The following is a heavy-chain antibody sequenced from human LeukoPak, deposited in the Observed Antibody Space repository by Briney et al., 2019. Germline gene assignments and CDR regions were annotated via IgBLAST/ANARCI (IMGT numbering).Heavy chain of an antibody. J-gene: IGHJ4*02. V-gene: IGHV4-59*08. D-gene: IGHD2-2*01. CDR2: IYYSGST. CDR1: GGSISSYY. Sequence: SETLSLTCTVSGGSISSYYWSWIRQPPGKGLECIGYIYYSGSTNYNPSLKSRVTISVDTSKNQFSLKLSSVTAADTAVYYCARLGGYCSSTSCSAPIDYWGQGTLVTVSS. CDR3: ARLGGYCSSTSCSAPIDY.